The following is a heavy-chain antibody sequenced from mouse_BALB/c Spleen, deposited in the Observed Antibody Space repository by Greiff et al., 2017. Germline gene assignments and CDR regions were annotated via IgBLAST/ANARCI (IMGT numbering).Heavy chain of an antibody. D-gene: IGHD1-1*01. Sequence: DVKLVESGGGLVQPGGSRKLSCAASGFTFSSFGMHWVRQAPEKGLEWVAYISSGSSTIYYADTVKGRFTISRDNPKNTLFLQMTSLRSEDTAMYYCARSDYYYFDDWGQGTTLTVSS. CDR1: GFTFSSFG. V-gene: IGHV5-17*02. J-gene: IGHJ2*01. CDR2: ISSGSSTI. CDR3: ARSDYYYFDD.